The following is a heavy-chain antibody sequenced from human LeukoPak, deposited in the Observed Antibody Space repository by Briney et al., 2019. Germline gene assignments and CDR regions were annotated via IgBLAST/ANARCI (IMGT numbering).Heavy chain of an antibody. J-gene: IGHJ3*02. CDR1: GGSFSGYY. V-gene: IGHV4-34*01. CDR3: AREDRYYYDSSGYYLMDAFDI. Sequence: SETLSLTCAVYGGSFSGYYWSWIRQPPGKGLEWIGEISHSGSTNYNPSLKSRVTLSVDTSKNQFSLKLSSVTAADTAVYYCAREDRYYYDSSGYYLMDAFDIWGQGTMVTVSS. D-gene: IGHD3-22*01. CDR2: ISHSGST.